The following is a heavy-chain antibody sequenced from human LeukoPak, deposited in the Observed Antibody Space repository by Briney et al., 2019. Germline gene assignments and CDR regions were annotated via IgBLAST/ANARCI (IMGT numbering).Heavy chain of an antibody. CDR2: ISSSSSTI. D-gene: IGHD3-22*01. CDR1: GFNFGDYA. CDR3: AREAAYDSSGYGPWGNYYYMDV. V-gene: IGHV3-48*01. J-gene: IGHJ6*03. Sequence: GGSLRLSCTTSGFNFGDYAMSWFRQAPEKGLEWVSYISSSSSTIYYADSVKGRFTISRDNAKNSLYLQMNSLRAEDTAVYYCAREAAYDSSGYGPWGNYYYMDVWGKGTTVTVSS.